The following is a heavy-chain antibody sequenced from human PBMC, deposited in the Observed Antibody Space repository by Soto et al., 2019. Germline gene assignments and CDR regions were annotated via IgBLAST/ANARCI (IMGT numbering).Heavy chain of an antibody. D-gene: IGHD3-22*01. V-gene: IGHV2-5*02. J-gene: IGHJ4*02. CDR1: GFSLSTSGVG. CDR3: AHTTYYYDSSGYFGY. Sequence: QITLKESGPTLVKPTQTLTLTCTFSGFSLSTSGVGVGWIRQPPGKALEWLALIYWDDDKRYSPSLKSRLTTPKNTSKHQVVLTMTNMDPVDTATYYCAHTTYYYDSSGYFGYWGQGTLDTVSS. CDR2: IYWDDDK.